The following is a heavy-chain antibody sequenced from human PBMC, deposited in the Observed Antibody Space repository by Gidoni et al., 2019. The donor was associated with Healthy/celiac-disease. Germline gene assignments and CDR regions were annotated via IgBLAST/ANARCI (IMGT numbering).Heavy chain of an antibody. CDR3: ARDAWFGELPEGYFYY. CDR2: IYHSGST. V-gene: IGHV4-38-2*02. D-gene: IGHD3-10*01. Sequence: QVQLQESGAGLVKTAETLSLTCAVSGYCISSGYYWGWIRQHPGKGLEWIGSIYHSGSTYYNPSLKSRVTISVDTSKNQFSLKLSSGTAADTAVYYCARDAWFGELPEGYFYYWGQGTLVTVSS. CDR1: GYCISSGYY. J-gene: IGHJ4*02.